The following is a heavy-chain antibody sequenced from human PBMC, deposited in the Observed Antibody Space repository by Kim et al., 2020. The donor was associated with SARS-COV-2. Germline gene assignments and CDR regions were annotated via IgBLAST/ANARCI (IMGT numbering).Heavy chain of an antibody. J-gene: IGHJ5*02. CDR1: GGSISSYY. D-gene: IGHD2-21*02. V-gene: IGHV4-59*01. Sequence: SETLSLTCTVSGGSISSYYWSWIRQPPGKGLEWIGYIYYSGSTNYNPSLKSRVTISVDTSKNQFSLNLSSVTAADTAVYYCARSCGGDCSMWFDPWGQGTLVTVSS. CDR3: ARSCGGDCSMWFDP. CDR2: IYYSGST.